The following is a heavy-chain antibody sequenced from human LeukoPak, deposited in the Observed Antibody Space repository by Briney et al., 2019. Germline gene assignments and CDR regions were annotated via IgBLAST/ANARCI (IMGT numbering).Heavy chain of an antibody. D-gene: IGHD3-10*01. J-gene: IGHJ4*02. CDR1: GFTFSSYG. V-gene: IGHV3-33*01. CDR2: IWYDGSNK. CDR3: ARDSDGSGSHDY. Sequence: GGSLRLSCAASGFTFSSYGMHWVRQAPGKGLEWVAVIWYDGSNKYYADSVKGRFTISRDNSKNTLYLQMNSLRAEDTAVHYCARDSDGSGSHDYWGQGTLVTVSS.